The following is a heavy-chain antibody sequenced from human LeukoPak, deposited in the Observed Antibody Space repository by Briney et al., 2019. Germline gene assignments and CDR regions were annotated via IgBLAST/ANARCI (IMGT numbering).Heavy chain of an antibody. CDR2: IRYDGSNK. D-gene: IGHD3-10*01. J-gene: IGHJ3*02. Sequence: GGSLRLSCAASGFTFSSYGMHWVRQAPGKGLEWVTFIRYDGSNKYYADSVKGRFTISRDNSKNTLYLQINSLKPEDTAVYYCAKDVRVKGDLDAFDIWGQGTMVTVSS. V-gene: IGHV3-30*02. CDR3: AKDVRVKGDLDAFDI. CDR1: GFTFSSYG.